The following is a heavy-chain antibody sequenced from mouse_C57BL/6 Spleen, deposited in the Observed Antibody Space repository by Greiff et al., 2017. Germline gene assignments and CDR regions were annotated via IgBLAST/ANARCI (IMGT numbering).Heavy chain of an antibody. V-gene: IGHV1-19*01. CDR1: GYTFTDYY. J-gene: IGHJ4*01. Sequence: EVQLQQSGPVLVKPGASVKMSCKASGYTFTDYYMNWVKQSHGKSLEWIGVINPYNGGTSYNQKFKGKATLTVDKSSSTAYMELNSLTSEDSAVYYGARRGPNAMDYWGQGTSVTVSS. CDR2: INPYNGGT. CDR3: ARRGPNAMDY.